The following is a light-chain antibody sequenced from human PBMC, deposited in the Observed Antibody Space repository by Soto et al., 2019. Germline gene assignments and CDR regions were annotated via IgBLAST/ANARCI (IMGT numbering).Light chain of an antibody. CDR2: EVS. CDR3: SSYTTSSTRV. V-gene: IGLV2-14*01. Sequence: QSALTQPASVSGSPGQSSTISCSGTSSDVGGYNYVSWYQQHPGKAPKLLIYEVSNRPSGGSNRFSGSKSGNTASLTISGRQAEDEADYYCSSYTTSSTRVFGGGTKVTVL. J-gene: IGLJ2*01. CDR1: SSDVGGYNY.